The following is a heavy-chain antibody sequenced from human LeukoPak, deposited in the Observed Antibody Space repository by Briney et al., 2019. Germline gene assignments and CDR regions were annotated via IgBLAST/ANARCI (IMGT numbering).Heavy chain of an antibody. CDR1: GFTFSTFA. J-gene: IGHJ4*02. D-gene: IGHD4-17*01. V-gene: IGHV3-23*01. CDR2: IFPSGGEI. CDR3: ARDPHHHYGDYYFDY. Sequence: PGGSLRLSCEASGFTFSTFAMIWVRQPPGKGLEWVSSIFPSGGEIHYADSVRGRFTISRDNSKSTLSLQMNSLRAEDTAIYYCARDPHHHYGDYYFDYWGQGTLVTVSS.